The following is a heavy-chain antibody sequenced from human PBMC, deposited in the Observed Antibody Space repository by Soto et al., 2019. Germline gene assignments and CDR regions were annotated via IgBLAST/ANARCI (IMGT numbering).Heavy chain of an antibody. CDR3: ASRYGDYYYGMDV. D-gene: IGHD4-17*01. J-gene: IGHJ6*02. CDR2: IDPSDSYT. Sequence: PGESLKISCKGSGYSFTIYWISWVRQMPGKGLEWMGRIDPSDSYTNYSPSFQGHVTISADKSISTAYLQWSSLKASDTAMYYCASRYGDYYYGMDVWGQGTTVTVSS. CDR1: GYSFTIYW. V-gene: IGHV5-10-1*01.